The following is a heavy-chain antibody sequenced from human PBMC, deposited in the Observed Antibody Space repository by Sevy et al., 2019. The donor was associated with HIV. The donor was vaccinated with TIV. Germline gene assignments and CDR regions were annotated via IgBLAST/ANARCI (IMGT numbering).Heavy chain of an antibody. CDR3: AITKDYYDSSGCPFDY. CDR2: LDPEDGET. J-gene: IGHJ4*02. CDR1: GYTLSQVS. Sequence: ASVKVSCKVSGYTLSQVSMHWVRQVPGKGLEWMGSLDPEDGETICAQKFQGRLTMTEDTSTDTAYMELSSLKSEDTAVFYCAITKDYYDSSGCPFDYWGQGTLVTVSS. V-gene: IGHV1-24*01. D-gene: IGHD3-22*01.